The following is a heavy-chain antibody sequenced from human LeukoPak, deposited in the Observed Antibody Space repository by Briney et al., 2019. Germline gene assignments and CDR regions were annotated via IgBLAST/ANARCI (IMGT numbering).Heavy chain of an antibody. V-gene: IGHV3-74*03. D-gene: IGHD1-14*01. CDR1: GFTFSDYW. J-gene: IGHJ4*02. Sequence: PEGSLRLSCAASGFTFSDYWMHWVRQVPGKGLVWVSRINTSGSSTTYADSVKGRFTISRDNAKNTLYLQMDSLRAEDTGVYYCARSNHADDFWGQGTLVTVSS. CDR2: INTSGSST. CDR3: ARSNHADDF.